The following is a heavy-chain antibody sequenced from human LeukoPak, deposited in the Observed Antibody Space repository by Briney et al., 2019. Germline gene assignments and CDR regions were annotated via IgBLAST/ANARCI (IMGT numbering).Heavy chain of an antibody. D-gene: IGHD5-18*01. CDR3: AREGYSYGPNWFDP. Sequence: SQTLSLTCTVSGGSISSGSYYWSWIRQPPGKGLEWIGEINHSGSTNYNPSLKSRVTISVDTSKNQFSLKLSSVTAADTAVYYCAREGYSYGPNWFDPWGQGTLVTVSS. J-gene: IGHJ5*02. V-gene: IGHV4-39*07. CDR1: GGSISSGSYY. CDR2: INHSGST.